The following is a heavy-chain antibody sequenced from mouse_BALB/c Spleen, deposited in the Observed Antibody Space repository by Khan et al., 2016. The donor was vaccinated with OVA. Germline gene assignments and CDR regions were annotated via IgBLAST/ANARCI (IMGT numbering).Heavy chain of an antibody. D-gene: IGHD1-1*01. CDR1: GFTFSTYG. CDR3: TRLAYYYDSEGFAY. J-gene: IGHJ3*01. V-gene: IGHV5-6*01. Sequence: EVQLVESGGDLVKPGGSLKLSCAASGFTFSTYGMSWVRQTPDKRLEWVATVSTGGGYTYYPDRVKGRFPISRDNAKNTLYLQMSGLKSEDTAMFYCTRLAYYYDSEGFAYWGQGTLVTVSA. CDR2: VSTGGGYT.